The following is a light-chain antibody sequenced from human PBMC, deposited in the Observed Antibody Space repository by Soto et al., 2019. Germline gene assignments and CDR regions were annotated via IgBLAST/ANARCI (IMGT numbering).Light chain of an antibody. CDR2: DVN. J-gene: IGLJ2*01. V-gene: IGLV2-14*01. CDR1: SSDVGAYNY. Sequence: QSALTQPASVSGSPGQSITISCTGTSSDVGAYNYVSWYQQHPGKAPKLIIYDVNNRPSGVSNRFSGSKSGNTASLTISGLQAQDEADYYCNSYTRSTTLLFGGGTQLTVL. CDR3: NSYTRSTTLL.